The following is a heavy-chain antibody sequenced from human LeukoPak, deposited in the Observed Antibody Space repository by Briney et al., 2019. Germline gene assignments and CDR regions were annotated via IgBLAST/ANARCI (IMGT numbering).Heavy chain of an antibody. D-gene: IGHD2-2*01. CDR3: ARESDIVVVPAAIEVPRALDP. CDR2: INPNSGGT. V-gene: IGHV1-2*02. Sequence: ASVKVPCKASGYTFTGYYMHWVRQAPGQGREWMGWINPNSGGTNYAQKFQGRVAMTSDTPISPAYMELSRLRSDDTAVYYCARESDIVVVPAAIEVPRALDPWGQGTLVTVSS. CDR1: GYTFTGYY. J-gene: IGHJ5*02.